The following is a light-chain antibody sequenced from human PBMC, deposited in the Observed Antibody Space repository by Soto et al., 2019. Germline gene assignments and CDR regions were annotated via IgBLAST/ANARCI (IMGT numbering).Light chain of an antibody. CDR2: DAS. CDR3: QQYENLPT. Sequence: DIQMTQSPSSLSASVGDRVTTTCQASQDISNYLNWYQQKPGKAPKLLIYDASNLETGVPSRFSGSGSGTDFTFTISRLQPEDIATYYCQQYENLPTFGQGTRLEIK. CDR1: QDISNY. J-gene: IGKJ5*01. V-gene: IGKV1-33*01.